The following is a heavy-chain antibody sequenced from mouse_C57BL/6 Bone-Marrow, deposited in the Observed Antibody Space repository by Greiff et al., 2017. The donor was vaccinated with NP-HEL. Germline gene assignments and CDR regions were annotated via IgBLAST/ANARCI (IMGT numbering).Heavy chain of an antibody. CDR1: GYTFTSYW. CDR2: IYPGSGST. D-gene: IGHD2-3*01. J-gene: IGHJ2*01. CDR3: ARRICYDGYYLDY. Sequence: VQLQQPGAELVKPGASVKMSCKASGYTFTSYWITWVKQRPGQGLEWIGDIYPGSGSTNYNEKFKGKATLTVDTSSSTAYMQLSSLTSEDAAVYYCARRICYDGYYLDYWGQGTTLTVSS. V-gene: IGHV1-55*01.